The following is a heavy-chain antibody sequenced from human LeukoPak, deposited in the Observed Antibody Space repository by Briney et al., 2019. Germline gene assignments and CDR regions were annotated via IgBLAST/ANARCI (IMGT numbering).Heavy chain of an antibody. CDR2: INQDGSEK. Sequence: PGGSLRLSCAVSGLIFRSYWMSWVRQAPGKGLEWVANINQDGSEKYFVDSVKGRFTISRDNAKNSLHLQMNTLRAEDTAVYYCARNGITMIDAHTGLDYWGQGTLVTVSS. CDR3: ARNGITMIDAHTGLDY. J-gene: IGHJ4*02. V-gene: IGHV3-7*03. D-gene: IGHD3-22*01. CDR1: GLIFRSYW.